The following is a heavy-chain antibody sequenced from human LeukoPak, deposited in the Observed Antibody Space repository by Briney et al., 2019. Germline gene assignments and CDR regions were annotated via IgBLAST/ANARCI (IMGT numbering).Heavy chain of an antibody. D-gene: IGHD2-2*01. V-gene: IGHV4-38-2*01. CDR1: GYSISSGYY. CDR3: ARPAATEDAFDI. J-gene: IGHJ3*02. Sequence: SETLSLTCAVSGYSISSGYYWGWIRQPPGKGLEWIGSIYHSGSTYYNPSLKRRVTISVDTSKNQFSLKLSSVTAADTAVYYCARPAATEDAFDIWGQGTMVTVSS. CDR2: IYHSGST.